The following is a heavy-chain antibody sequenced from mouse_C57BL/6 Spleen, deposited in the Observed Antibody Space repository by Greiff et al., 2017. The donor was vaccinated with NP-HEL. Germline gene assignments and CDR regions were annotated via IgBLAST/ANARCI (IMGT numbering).Heavy chain of an antibody. CDR3: ARWRVITDYYAMDY. CDR2: IYPGDGDT. Sequence: QVQLQQSGPELVKPGASVKISCKASGYAFSSSWMNWVKQRPGKGLEWIGRIYPGDGDTNYNGKFKGKATLTADKSSSTAYMPLSSLTSEDSAVYFCARWRVITDYYAMDYWGQGTSVTVSS. D-gene: IGHD1-1*01. CDR1: GYAFSSSW. V-gene: IGHV1-82*01. J-gene: IGHJ4*01.